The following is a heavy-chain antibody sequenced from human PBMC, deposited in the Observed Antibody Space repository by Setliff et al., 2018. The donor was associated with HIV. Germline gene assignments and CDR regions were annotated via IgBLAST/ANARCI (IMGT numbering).Heavy chain of an antibody. Sequence: PSETLSLTCTVSGGSISSRNHYWGWIRQPPGKGLEWIGSIYYTGVTYYNPSLRSRVTISVDTSKKQFSLNLSSVTAADTAVYYCAAGLNYYDRSGLGAWGQGTLVTVSS. CDR1: GGSISSRNHY. D-gene: IGHD3-22*01. CDR3: AAGLNYYDRSGLGA. V-gene: IGHV4-39*01. J-gene: IGHJ5*02. CDR2: IYYTGVT.